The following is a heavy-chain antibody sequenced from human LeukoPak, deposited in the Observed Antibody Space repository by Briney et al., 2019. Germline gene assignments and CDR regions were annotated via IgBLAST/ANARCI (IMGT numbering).Heavy chain of an antibody. J-gene: IGHJ3*02. CDR1: GFTFSNYW. Sequence: PGGSLRLSCAASGFTFSNYWMTWVRQAPGKGLEWVANIKQDGIEKYYVASVKGRFTISRDNSKNTLYLQMNSLRAEDTAVYYCARGIYGGQQGGDAFDIWGQGTMVTVSS. CDR2: IKQDGIEK. CDR3: ARGIYGGQQGGDAFDI. V-gene: IGHV3-7*01. D-gene: IGHD4-23*01.